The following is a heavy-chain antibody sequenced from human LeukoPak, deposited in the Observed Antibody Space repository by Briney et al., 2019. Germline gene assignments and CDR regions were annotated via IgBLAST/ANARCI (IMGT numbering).Heavy chain of an antibody. V-gene: IGHV4-4*07. D-gene: IGHD5-12*01. CDR3: ARARGYDYDY. CDR2: MYTSGST. Sequence: SETLSLTFMGSGCFSSSHYWSGIRQPAGRGLEWIGRMYTSGSTNYNPSLRSRVTMSLDTSKNQFSLKLSSVTAADTAVYYCARARGYDYDYWGQGTLVTVSS. CDR1: GCFSSSHY. J-gene: IGHJ4*02.